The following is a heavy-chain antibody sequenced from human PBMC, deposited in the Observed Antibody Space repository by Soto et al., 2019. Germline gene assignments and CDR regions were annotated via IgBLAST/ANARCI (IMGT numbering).Heavy chain of an antibody. Sequence: SENPSLTCTVSGDYISSSNYFCGWVRQPPGKGLEWIGTIFYSGSTHYNPSLKSRVTISVDASKNQFSLKLTSVTAADTALEDCARRYGWLYFDYWGQGSLVTVAS. J-gene: IGHJ4*02. CDR1: GDYISSSNYF. CDR2: IFYSGST. V-gene: IGHV4-39*01. CDR3: ARRYGWLYFDY. D-gene: IGHD3-10*01.